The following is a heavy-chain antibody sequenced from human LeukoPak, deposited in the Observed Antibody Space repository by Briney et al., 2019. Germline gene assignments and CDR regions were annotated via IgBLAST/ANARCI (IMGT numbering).Heavy chain of an antibody. V-gene: IGHV3-21*01. Sequence: GGSLRLSCAASGFTFSSYSMNWVRQAPGKGLEWVSSISSSSSYIYYADSVKGRFTISGDNAKNSLYLQMNSLRAEDTAVYYCAKEGDYYGSGSYRDGFDIWGQGTRATVSS. J-gene: IGHJ3*02. CDR2: ISSSSSYI. D-gene: IGHD3-10*01. CDR3: AKEGDYYGSGSYRDGFDI. CDR1: GFTFSSYS.